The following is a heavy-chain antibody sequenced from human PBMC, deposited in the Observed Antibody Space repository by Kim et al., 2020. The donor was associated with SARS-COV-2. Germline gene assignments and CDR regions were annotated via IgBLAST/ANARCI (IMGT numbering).Heavy chain of an antibody. Sequence: GGSLRLSCAASGFTFSDYYMSWIRQAPGKGLEGVSYISSSSSYTNYADSVKGRFTISRDNAKNSLYLQMNSLRAEDTAVYYCAREGDKLWFGELWVGAFDIWGQGTLVTVSS. CDR2: ISSSSSYT. CDR1: GFTFSDYY. D-gene: IGHD3-10*01. V-gene: IGHV3-11*06. J-gene: IGHJ3*02. CDR3: AREGDKLWFGELWVGAFDI.